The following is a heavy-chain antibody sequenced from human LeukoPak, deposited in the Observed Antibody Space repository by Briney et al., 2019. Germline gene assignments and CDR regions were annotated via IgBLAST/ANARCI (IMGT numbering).Heavy chain of an antibody. CDR3: ARRGYCSSTSCYLPGYYYYMYV. Sequence: GESLKISCKGSGYSFTSYWIGWVRQMPGKGLEWMGIIYPGDSDTRYSPSFQGQVTISADKSISTAYLQWSSLKASDTAMYYCARRGYCSSTSCYLPGYYYYMYVWGKGTTVTVSS. D-gene: IGHD2-2*03. V-gene: IGHV5-51*01. CDR2: IYPGDSDT. CDR1: GYSFTSYW. J-gene: IGHJ6*03.